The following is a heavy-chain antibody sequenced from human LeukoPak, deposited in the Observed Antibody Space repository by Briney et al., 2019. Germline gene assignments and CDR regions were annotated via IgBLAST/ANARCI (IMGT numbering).Heavy chain of an antibody. CDR1: GFTVSGTH. D-gene: IGHD3-16*01. Sequence: GGSLTLSCAASGFTVSGTHMSWVRHAPGEGLEWISATYPGGTTYYSDSVEGRFTISRDKPKNTLYLHMDRLRVEDTAVYYCARDQATSGGGLDSWGQGTLVTVSS. V-gene: IGHV3-53*01. CDR2: TYPGGTT. CDR3: ARDQATSGGGLDS. J-gene: IGHJ4*02.